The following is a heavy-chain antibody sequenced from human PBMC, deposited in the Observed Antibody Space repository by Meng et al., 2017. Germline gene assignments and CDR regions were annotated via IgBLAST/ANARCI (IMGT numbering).Heavy chain of an antibody. CDR1: GGTFSSCA. CDR3: VRGGYSYGLWFDP. Sequence: QVQLVQAGGWVEKPGSSGKGSGKASGGTFSSCAISWVRQAPGQGLEWMGGIIPIFGTANYAQKFQGRVTITADESTSTAYMELSSLRSEDTAVYYCVRGGYSYGLWFDPWGQGTLVTVSS. CDR2: IIPIFGTA. V-gene: IGHV1-69*01. D-gene: IGHD5-18*01. J-gene: IGHJ5*02.